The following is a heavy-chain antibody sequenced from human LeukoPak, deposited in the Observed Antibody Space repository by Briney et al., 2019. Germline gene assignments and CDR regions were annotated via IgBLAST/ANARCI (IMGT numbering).Heavy chain of an antibody. Sequence: AASVKVSCKASGGTFSSYAISWVRQAPGQGLEWMGGIIPIFGTANYAQKFQGRVTITADKSTSTAYMELSSLRSEDTAVYYCAREFSDDYVWGSYRYTGHDAFDIWGQGTMVTVSS. CDR3: AREFSDDYVWGSYRYTGHDAFDI. CDR1: GGTFSSYA. J-gene: IGHJ3*02. D-gene: IGHD3-16*02. V-gene: IGHV1-69*06. CDR2: IIPIFGTA.